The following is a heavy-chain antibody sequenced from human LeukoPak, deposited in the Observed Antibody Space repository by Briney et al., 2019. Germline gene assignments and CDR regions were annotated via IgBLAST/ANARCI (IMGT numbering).Heavy chain of an antibody. J-gene: IGHJ5*02. CDR1: GFTFEHYW. CDR3: ESTTGP. V-gene: IGHV3-7*03. CDR2: IKGDGSKK. Sequence: GGSLRLSCAASGFTFEHYWMRWVRQAPGKGLEWVATIKGDGSKKAYVDSVRGRFTVSIDNAKNSLYLQMSSLRVEDTAIYYCESTTGPWGQGTLVTVSS. D-gene: IGHD1-7*01.